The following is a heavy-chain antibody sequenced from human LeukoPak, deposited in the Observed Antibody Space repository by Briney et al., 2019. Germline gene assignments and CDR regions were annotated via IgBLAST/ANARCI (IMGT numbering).Heavy chain of an antibody. V-gene: IGHV4-39*01. CDR2: IYYSGST. D-gene: IGHD3-3*01. CDR3: ASGRDYDFWSGYLKAKRVNWFGP. Sequence: SETLSLTCTVSGGSISSSSYYWGWIRQPPGKGLEWIGSIYYSGSTYYNPSLKSRVTISVDTSKNQFSLKLSSVTAADTAVYYCASGRDYDFWSGYLKAKRVNWFGPWGQGTLVTVSS. J-gene: IGHJ5*02. CDR1: GGSISSSSYY.